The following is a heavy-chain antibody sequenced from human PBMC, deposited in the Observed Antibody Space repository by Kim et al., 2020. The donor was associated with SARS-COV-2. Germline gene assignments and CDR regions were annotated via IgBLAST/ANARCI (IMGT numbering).Heavy chain of an antibody. CDR1: GGSFSGYY. Sequence: SETLSLTCAVYGGSFSGYYWSWIRQPPGKGLEWIGEINHSGSTNYNPSLKSRVTISVDTSKNQFSLKLSSVTAADTAVYYCARGPGKFWSGYLYGGRYYGMDVWGQGTTVTVSS. CDR3: ARGPGKFWSGYLYGGRYYGMDV. J-gene: IGHJ6*02. CDR2: INHSGST. D-gene: IGHD3-3*01. V-gene: IGHV4-34*01.